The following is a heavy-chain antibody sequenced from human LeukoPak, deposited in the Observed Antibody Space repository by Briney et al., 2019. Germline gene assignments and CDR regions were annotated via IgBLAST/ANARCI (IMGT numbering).Heavy chain of an antibody. V-gene: IGHV3-64*01. Sequence: GGSLRLSCAASGFTFNSYAMQWVRQAPGEGLEYVSGISSDGDATYYANSVKGRFIISRDNSKNTLYLQMGSLRPEDMAVYHCARVRDDFWSGSDAFDIWGQGTMVTVSS. CDR1: GFTFNSYA. CDR2: ISSDGDAT. D-gene: IGHD3-3*01. J-gene: IGHJ3*02. CDR3: ARVRDDFWSGSDAFDI.